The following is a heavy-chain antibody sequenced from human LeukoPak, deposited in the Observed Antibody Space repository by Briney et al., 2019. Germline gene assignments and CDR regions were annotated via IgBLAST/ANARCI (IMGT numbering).Heavy chain of an antibody. CDR2: ISSSSTYM. D-gene: IGHD4-17*01. CDR1: GFTFTTYS. V-gene: IGHV3-21*01. CDR3: ARDYYGDYYSDY. J-gene: IGHJ4*02. Sequence: GGSLRLSCAASGFTFTTYSINWVRQAPGKGLEWVSSISSSSTYMDYADSVKGRFTISRDNAKNSLYLQMNSLRAEDTAVYYCARDYYGDYYSDYWGQGTLVTVSS.